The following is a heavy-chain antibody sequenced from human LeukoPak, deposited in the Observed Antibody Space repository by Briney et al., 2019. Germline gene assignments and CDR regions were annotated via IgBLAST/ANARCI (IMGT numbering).Heavy chain of an antibody. D-gene: IGHD2-2*01. V-gene: IGHV1-8*03. CDR3: ARADLGYCSSTSCRRWFDP. J-gene: IGHJ5*02. CDR1: GYTFTSYD. Sequence: ASVKVSCKASGYTFTSYDINWVRQATGQGLEWLGWMNPNSGNTGYAQKFQGRVTITRNTSISTAYVELSSLKSEDTAVYYCARADLGYCSSTSCRRWFDPWGQGTLVTVSS. CDR2: MNPNSGNT.